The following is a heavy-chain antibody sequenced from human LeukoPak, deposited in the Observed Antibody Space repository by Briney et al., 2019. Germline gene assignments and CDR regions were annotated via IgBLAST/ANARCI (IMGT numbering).Heavy chain of an antibody. D-gene: IGHD1-26*01. Sequence: ASVKVSCKASGYTFTSYGISWVRQAPGQGLEWMGWISAYNGNTNYAQKLQGRVTMTTDTSTSTAYMELRSLRSDDTAVYYCAREDSSGSYPYFDYWAHGTLVTVSS. CDR2: ISAYNGNT. V-gene: IGHV1-18*01. J-gene: IGHJ4*01. CDR1: GYTFTSYG. CDR3: AREDSSGSYPYFDY.